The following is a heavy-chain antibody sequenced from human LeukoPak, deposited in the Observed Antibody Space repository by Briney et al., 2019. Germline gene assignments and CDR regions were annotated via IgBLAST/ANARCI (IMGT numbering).Heavy chain of an antibody. D-gene: IGHD3-10*01. Sequence: PAGSLTLSCTASGFTFCDYAMSWVRQAPGMGRQWVGFIRSKAYDCTTEFAASVTVRFTISRDDYKNIAYLQMNSLKTEDTAVYYCTRVEVWFGELPKYWGQGSLVSVPS. J-gene: IGHJ4*02. CDR1: GFTFCDYA. CDR2: IRSKAYDCTT. CDR3: TRVEVWFGELPKY. V-gene: IGHV3-49*04.